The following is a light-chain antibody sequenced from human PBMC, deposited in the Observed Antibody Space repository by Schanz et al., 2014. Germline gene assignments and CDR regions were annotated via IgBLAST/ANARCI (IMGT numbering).Light chain of an antibody. CDR1: QSVSSN. V-gene: IGKV3-20*01. CDR3: QQYGSSPYT. J-gene: IGKJ2*01. CDR2: GAS. Sequence: EIVMTQSPATLSVSPGERATLSCRASQSVSSNLAWYQQKPGQAPRLLIYGASSRATGIPDRFSGSGSGTEFTLTISRLEPEDFAVYYCQQYGSSPYTFGQGTKLEIK.